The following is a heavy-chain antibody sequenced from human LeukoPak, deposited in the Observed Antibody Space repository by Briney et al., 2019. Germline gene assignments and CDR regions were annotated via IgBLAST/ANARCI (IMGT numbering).Heavy chain of an antibody. D-gene: IGHD3-10*01. J-gene: IGHJ3*02. Sequence: PGGSLRLSCAASGFTFSTYAMSWVRQAPGKGLEWVSAISGSGGSTYYADSVKGRFTISRDNSKNTLYLQMNSLRAEDTAVYYCAKVLSGTFLTDAFDIWGQGTMVTVSS. CDR1: GFTFSTYA. V-gene: IGHV3-23*01. CDR2: ISGSGGST. CDR3: AKVLSGTFLTDAFDI.